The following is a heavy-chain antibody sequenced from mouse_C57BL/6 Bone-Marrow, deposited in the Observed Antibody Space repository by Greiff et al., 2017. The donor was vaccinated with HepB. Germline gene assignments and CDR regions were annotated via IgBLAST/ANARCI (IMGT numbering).Heavy chain of an antibody. CDR3: ARRDYGSSSPWYFDV. V-gene: IGHV1-82*01. J-gene: IGHJ1*03. CDR2: IYPGDGDT. CDR1: GYAFSSSW. D-gene: IGHD1-1*01. Sequence: VQLQQSGPELVKPGASVKISCKASGYAFSSSWMNWVKQRPGKGLEWIGRIYPGDGDTNYNGKFKGKATLTADKSSSTAYMQLSSLTSEDSAVYFCARRDYGSSSPWYFDVWGTGTTVTVSS.